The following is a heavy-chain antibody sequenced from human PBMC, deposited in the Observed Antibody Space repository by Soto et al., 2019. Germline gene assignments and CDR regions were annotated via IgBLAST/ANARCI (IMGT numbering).Heavy chain of an antibody. CDR2: IYPGDSDT. CDR1: GYSFTSYW. D-gene: IGHD5-12*01. V-gene: IGHV5-51*01. CDR3: ARQDGYSYYGMDV. J-gene: IGHJ6*02. Sequence: PGESLEISCKGSGYSFTSYWIGWVRQMPGKGLEWMGIIYPGDSDTRYSPSFKGQVTISADKSISTAYLQWSSLKASDTAMYYCARQDGYSYYGMDVWGQGTTVTVSS.